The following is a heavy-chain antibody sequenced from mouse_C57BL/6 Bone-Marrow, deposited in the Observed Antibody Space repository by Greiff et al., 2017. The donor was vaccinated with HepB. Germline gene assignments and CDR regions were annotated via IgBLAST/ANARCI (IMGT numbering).Heavy chain of an antibody. CDR3: ARDLGDGYFDY. Sequence: EVMLVESGGGLVKPGGSLKLSCAASGFTFSSYAMSWVRQTPEKRLEWVATISDGGSYTYYPDNVKGRFTISRDNAKNNLYLQMSHLKSEDTAMYDCARDLGDGYFDYWGQGTTLTVSS. V-gene: IGHV5-4*01. CDR1: GFTFSSYA. J-gene: IGHJ2*01. D-gene: IGHD2-3*01. CDR2: ISDGGSYT.